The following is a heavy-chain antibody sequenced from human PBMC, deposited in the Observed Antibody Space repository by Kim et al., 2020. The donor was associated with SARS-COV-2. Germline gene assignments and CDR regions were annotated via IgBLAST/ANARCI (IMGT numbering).Heavy chain of an antibody. D-gene: IGHD3-9*01. CDR1: GYTFSSYG. CDR3: ARSDDTLNGYVDY. Sequence: ASVKVSCRTSGYTFSSYGFSWVRQAPGQGLEWMGWIHTKNGDTNYAQKFQGRATMTTDTSARTGYMELRSLGSDDTAVYYCARSDDTLNGYVDYWGQGTLVTVSS. J-gene: IGHJ4*02. V-gene: IGHV1-18*01. CDR2: IHTKNGDT.